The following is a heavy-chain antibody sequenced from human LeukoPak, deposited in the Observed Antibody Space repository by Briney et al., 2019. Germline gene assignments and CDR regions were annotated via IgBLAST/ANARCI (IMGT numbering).Heavy chain of an antibody. Sequence: GASLQIFSEAAGYSFTTHWIGWGRPMPGKGLEWMGIIYPGGSDTRYSPSFQGQVTISADKSITTAYLQWSSLKAADTAMYYCASLPPKSIQLSDFWRQGTLVTVSS. D-gene: IGHD5-18*01. V-gene: IGHV5-51*01. CDR2: IYPGGSDT. J-gene: IGHJ4*02. CDR1: GYSFTTHW. CDR3: ASLPPKSIQLSDF.